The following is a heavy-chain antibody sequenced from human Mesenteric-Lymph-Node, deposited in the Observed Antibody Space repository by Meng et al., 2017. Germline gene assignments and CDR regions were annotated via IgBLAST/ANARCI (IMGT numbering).Heavy chain of an antibody. V-gene: IGHV1-69*06. CDR3: AREDFIDGSGYFDY. CDR2: IIPIFGTA. D-gene: IGHD3-22*01. Sequence: SVKVSCKASGGTFSSYAISWVRQAPGQGLEWMGGIIPIFGTANYAQKFQGRVTITADKSTSTAYMELSSLRSEDTAVYYCAREDFIDGSGYFDYWGQGTLVTVSS. J-gene: IGHJ4*02. CDR1: GGTFSSYA.